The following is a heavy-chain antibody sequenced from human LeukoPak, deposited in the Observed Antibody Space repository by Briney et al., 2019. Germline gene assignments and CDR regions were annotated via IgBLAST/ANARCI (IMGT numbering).Heavy chain of an antibody. CDR2: IWYGGSNK. Sequence: GGSLRLSCAASGFTFSSYGMHWVRQAPGKGLEWVAVIWYGGSNKYYADSVKGRFTISRDNSKNTLYLQMNSLRAEDTAVYYCARESSGIAATDKIDFWGQGTLVTVSS. CDR3: ARESSGIAATDKIDF. V-gene: IGHV3-33*08. D-gene: IGHD6-13*01. CDR1: GFTFSSYG. J-gene: IGHJ4*02.